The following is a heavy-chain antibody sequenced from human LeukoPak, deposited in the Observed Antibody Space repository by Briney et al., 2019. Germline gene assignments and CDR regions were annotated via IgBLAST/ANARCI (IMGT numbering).Heavy chain of an antibody. D-gene: IGHD6-13*01. CDR2: IYYSGST. CDR1: GGSISSYY. Sequence: PSETLSLTCTVSGGSISSYYWSWIRQPPGKGLEWIGYIYYSGSTNYNPSLKSRVTISVDTSKNQFSLKLSSVTAADTAMYYCARHIGSSSSWFLDAFDIWGQGTMVTVPS. CDR3: ARHIGSSSSWFLDAFDI. J-gene: IGHJ3*02. V-gene: IGHV4-59*08.